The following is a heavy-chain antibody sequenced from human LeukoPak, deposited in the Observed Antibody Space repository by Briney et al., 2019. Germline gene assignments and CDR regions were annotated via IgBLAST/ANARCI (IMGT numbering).Heavy chain of an antibody. D-gene: IGHD4-17*01. J-gene: IGHJ4*02. Sequence: SETLSLTCAVYGGSFSGYYWSWIRQPPGKGLEWIGEINHSGSTNYNPSLKSRVTISVDTSKNQFSLKLSSVTAADTAVYYCARHLRSGAVDYWGQGTLVTVTS. CDR2: INHSGST. CDR1: GGSFSGYY. CDR3: ARHLRSGAVDY. V-gene: IGHV4-34*01.